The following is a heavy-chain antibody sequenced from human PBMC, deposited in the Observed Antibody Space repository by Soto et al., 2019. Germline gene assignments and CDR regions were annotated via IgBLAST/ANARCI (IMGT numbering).Heavy chain of an antibody. CDR1: GGSIFSSY. J-gene: IGHJ5*02. Sequence: SETLSLTCTVSGGSIFSSYWTWIRQPPGKGLEWIGNVYYSGSTNYNPSLKSRITISVDTSKNQFSLNLSSVTAADTAVYYCARVPAASSWLHPCGQGTIVTV. D-gene: IGHD2-15*01. CDR3: ARVPAASSWLHP. V-gene: IGHV4-59*01. CDR2: VYYSGST.